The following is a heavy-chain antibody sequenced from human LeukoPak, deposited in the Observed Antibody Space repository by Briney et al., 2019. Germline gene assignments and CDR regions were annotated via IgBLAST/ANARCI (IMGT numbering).Heavy chain of an antibody. Sequence: ASVTVSCKASGYTFTGYYMHWVRQAPGEGVEWMGWINPNSGGTNYAQKFQGRVTMTRDTSISTAYMELSRLRSDDTAVYYCAWEASGSRGDHYFDYWGQGTLVTVSS. V-gene: IGHV1-2*02. CDR3: AWEASGSRGDHYFDY. CDR2: INPNSGGT. J-gene: IGHJ4*02. CDR1: GYTFTGYY. D-gene: IGHD1-26*01.